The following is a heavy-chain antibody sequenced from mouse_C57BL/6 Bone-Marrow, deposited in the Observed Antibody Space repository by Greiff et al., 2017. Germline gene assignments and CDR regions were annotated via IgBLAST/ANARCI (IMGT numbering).Heavy chain of an antibody. D-gene: IGHD1-1*01. J-gene: IGHJ2*01. V-gene: IGHV1-58*01. CDR3: AREVNYYGPCDY. CDR2: IYTGNGYT. Sequence: EVKLMEPGAELVRPGASVKLSCTASGFNIKDYYMHWVKQRPGQGLEWIGYIYTGNGYTEYNEKFKGKATLTSDTSSSTAYMQLSSLTSEDSAIYVCAREVNYYGPCDYWGQGTTLTVSS. CDR1: GFNIKDYY.